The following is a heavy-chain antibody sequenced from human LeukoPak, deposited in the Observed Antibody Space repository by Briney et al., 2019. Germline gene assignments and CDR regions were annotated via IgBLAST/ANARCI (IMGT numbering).Heavy chain of an antibody. D-gene: IGHD3-22*01. Sequence: SETLSLTCTVSGGSISSSSYYWGWIRQPPGKGLEWIGSIYYSGSTYYNPSLKSRVTISVDTSKNQFSLKLSSVTAADTAAYYCARGDPSYYDSSGYYLPWGQGTLVTVSS. V-gene: IGHV4-39*01. CDR2: IYYSGST. CDR1: GGSISSSSYY. J-gene: IGHJ5*02. CDR3: ARGDPSYYDSSGYYLP.